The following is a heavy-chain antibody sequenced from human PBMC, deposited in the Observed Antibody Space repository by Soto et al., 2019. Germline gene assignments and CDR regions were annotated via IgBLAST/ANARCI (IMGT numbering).Heavy chain of an antibody. CDR1: GYTFTSYD. V-gene: IGHV1-8*01. Sequence: QVQLVQSGAEVKKPGASVKVSCKASGYTFTSYDINWVRLATGQGLEWMGWMNPNSGNTAYAQKFQGRVTMTRNTPLSTAYMERSSLRSEDTAVYYWARLKQDYAVAWGQGTLVTVSS. CDR3: ARLKQDYAVA. CDR2: MNPNSGNT. D-gene: IGHD3-16*01. J-gene: IGHJ5*02.